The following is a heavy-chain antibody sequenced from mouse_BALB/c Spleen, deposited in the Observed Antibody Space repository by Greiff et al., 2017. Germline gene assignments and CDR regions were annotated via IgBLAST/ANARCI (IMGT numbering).Heavy chain of an antibody. CDR3: ASSYDYEGY. CDR1: GFTFSSYA. D-gene: IGHD2-4*01. V-gene: IGHV5-9-3*01. CDR2: ISSGGSYT. Sequence: EVHLVESGGGLVKPGGSLKLSCAASGFTFSSYAMSWVRQTPEKRLEWVATISSGGSYTYYPDSVKGRFTISRDNAKNTLYLQMSSLRSEDTAMYYCASSYDYEGYWGQGTTLTVSS. J-gene: IGHJ2*01.